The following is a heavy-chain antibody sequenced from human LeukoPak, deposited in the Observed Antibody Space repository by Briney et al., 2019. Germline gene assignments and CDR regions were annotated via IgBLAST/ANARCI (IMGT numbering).Heavy chain of an antibody. D-gene: IGHD5-12*01. CDR2: VNPSGGST. CDR3: ARELRDSGYDLGHYYYYYGMDV. Sequence: ASVKVSCKASGYTFTSYYMHWVRQAPGQGLEWMGIVNPSGGSTSYAQKFQGRVTMTRDTSTSTVYMELSSLRSEDTAVYYCARELRDSGYDLGHYYYYYGMDVWGKGTTVTVSS. V-gene: IGHV1-46*01. CDR1: GYTFTSYY. J-gene: IGHJ6*04.